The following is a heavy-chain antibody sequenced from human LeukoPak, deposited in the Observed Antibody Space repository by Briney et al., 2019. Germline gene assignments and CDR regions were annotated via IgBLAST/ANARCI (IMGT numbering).Heavy chain of an antibody. CDR2: IYYSGST. V-gene: IGHV4-59*01. CDR1: GGSISGYY. Sequence: SSETLSLTCTVSGGSISGYYWSWIRQPPGKGLEWIGYIYYSGSTNYNPSLKSRVTISVDTSKNQFSLKLSSVTAADTAVYYCARGCSAGTPHNWFDTWGQGTLVTVSS. CDR3: ARGCSAGTPHNWFDT. J-gene: IGHJ5*02. D-gene: IGHD6-13*01.